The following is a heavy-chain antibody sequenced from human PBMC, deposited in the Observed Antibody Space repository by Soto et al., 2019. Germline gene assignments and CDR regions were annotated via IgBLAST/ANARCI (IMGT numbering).Heavy chain of an antibody. Sequence: QVQLQESGPGLVKPSETLSLTCTVSGGSVSAGSYYWSWIRQPPGKGLEWIGFIYYTGTTNYNPSLKSRVTMPADTSKNQLSLNLTSVTAADTAVYYCARVGSTEPCSDPWGQGTLVTVSS. CDR3: ARVGSTEPCSDP. J-gene: IGHJ5*02. D-gene: IGHD2-8*02. V-gene: IGHV4-61*01. CDR2: IYYTGTT. CDR1: GGSVSAGSYY.